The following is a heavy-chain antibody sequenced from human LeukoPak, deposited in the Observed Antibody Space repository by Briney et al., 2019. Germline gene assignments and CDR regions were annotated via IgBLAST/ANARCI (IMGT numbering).Heavy chain of an antibody. D-gene: IGHD5-18*01. CDR3: ARHGRGYSYGHIDY. Sequence: SETLSLTCAVYGGSFSGYYWSWIRQPPGKGLEWIGEINHSGSTNYNPSLKSRVTISVDTSKNQFSLKLSSVTAADTAVYYCARHGRGYSYGHIDYWGQGTLVTVSS. CDR2: INHSGST. CDR1: GGSFSGYY. V-gene: IGHV4-34*01. J-gene: IGHJ4*02.